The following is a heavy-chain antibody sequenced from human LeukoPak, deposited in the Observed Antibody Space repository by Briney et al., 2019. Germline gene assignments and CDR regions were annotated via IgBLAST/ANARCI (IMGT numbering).Heavy chain of an antibody. V-gene: IGHV1-18*01. Sequence: VASVKVSCKASGYTFTSYGISWVRQAPGQGLEWMGWISAYNGNTNYAQKLQGRVTMTTDSSTSTAYMELRSLRSDDTAVYYCARVDCSSTSCYRLNAFDAFDIWGQGTMVTVSS. CDR1: GYTFTSYG. J-gene: IGHJ3*02. CDR2: ISAYNGNT. CDR3: ARVDCSSTSCYRLNAFDAFDI. D-gene: IGHD2-2*01.